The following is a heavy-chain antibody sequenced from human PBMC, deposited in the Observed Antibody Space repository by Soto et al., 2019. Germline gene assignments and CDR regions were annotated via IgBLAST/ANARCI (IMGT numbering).Heavy chain of an antibody. CDR2: ISSSSSTI. CDR3: AREGGNLNWFDP. J-gene: IGHJ5*02. D-gene: IGHD1-26*01. Sequence: EVQLVESGGGLVQPGGSLRLSCAASGFTFSSYSMNWVRQAPGKGLEWVSYISSSSSTIYYADSVKGRFTISRDNAKNSLYLKMNSLRDEGTAVYYCAREGGNLNWFDPWGQGTLVTVSS. CDR1: GFTFSSYS. V-gene: IGHV3-48*02.